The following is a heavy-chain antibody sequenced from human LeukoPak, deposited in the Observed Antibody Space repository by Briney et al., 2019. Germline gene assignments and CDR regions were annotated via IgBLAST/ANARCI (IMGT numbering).Heavy chain of an antibody. CDR1: RFTFDDYT. J-gene: IGHJ3*02. V-gene: IGHV3-43*01. D-gene: IGHD3-22*01. CDR2: ISWDGGST. Sequence: GSLRLSCAAPRFTFDDYTMHWVRQAPGKGLEWVSLISWDGGSTYFADSVKGRFTISRDNAKNSLYLQMNSLRAEDTAVYYCARDFYYDSSFYAFDIWGQGTMVTVSS. CDR3: ARDFYYDSSFYAFDI.